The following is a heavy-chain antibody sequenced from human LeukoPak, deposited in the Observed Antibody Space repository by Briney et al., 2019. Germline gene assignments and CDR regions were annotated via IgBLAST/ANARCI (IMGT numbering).Heavy chain of an antibody. D-gene: IGHD3-22*01. V-gene: IGHV1-18*01. CDR3: AGNLYYYDGSGAGAYYFDY. CDR1: GYTFTSYG. CDR2: ISAYNGNT. J-gene: IGHJ4*02. Sequence: GASVKVSCKASGYTFTSYGISWVRQAPGQGLEWMGWISAYNGNTNYAQKLQRRVTMTTDTSTSTAYMELRSLRSDDTAVYYCAGNLYYYDGSGAGAYYFDYWGQGTLVTVSS.